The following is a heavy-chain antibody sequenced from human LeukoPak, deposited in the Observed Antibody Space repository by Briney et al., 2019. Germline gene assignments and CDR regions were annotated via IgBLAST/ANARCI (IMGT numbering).Heavy chain of an antibody. CDR2: IYYSGST. D-gene: IGHD3-3*01. V-gene: IGHV4-59*11. Sequence: SETLSLTCTVSGGSISSHYWSWIRQPPGKGLEWIGYIYYSGSTNYNPSFKSRVTISVDTSKNQFSLKLSSVTAADTAVYYCAREIRFLEWLDYMDVWGKGTTVTVSS. J-gene: IGHJ6*03. CDR1: GGSISSHY. CDR3: AREIRFLEWLDYMDV.